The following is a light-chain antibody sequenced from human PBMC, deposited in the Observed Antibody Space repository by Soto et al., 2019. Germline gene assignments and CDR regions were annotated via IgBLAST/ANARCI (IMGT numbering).Light chain of an antibody. J-gene: IGLJ2*01. CDR1: TSNIGTFY. CDR3: AAWDDSVSGLV. V-gene: IGLV1-47*02. Sequence: QLVLTQPPSASSTPGQTVTISCSGSTSNIGTFYVYWYQHLPGTAPKLLIYLGDQRASGVSDRLSGSKSGTSASLAISGLRSEDEAHYYCAAWDDSVSGLVFGGGTKLTVL. CDR2: LGD.